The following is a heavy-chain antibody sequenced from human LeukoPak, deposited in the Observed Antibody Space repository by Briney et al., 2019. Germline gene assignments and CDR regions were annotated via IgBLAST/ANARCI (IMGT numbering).Heavy chain of an antibody. CDR3: ARERITMIVVVNDYFDY. CDR1: GGSISSYY. J-gene: IGHJ4*02. D-gene: IGHD3-22*01. V-gene: IGHV4-4*07. CDR2: IYTSGST. Sequence: SETLSLTCTVSGGSISSYYWSWIRQPAGKGLEWIGRIYTSGSTNYNPSLKSRVTMSVDTSKNQFSLKLSSVTAADTAVYYCARERITMIVVVNDYFDYWGQGTLVTVSS.